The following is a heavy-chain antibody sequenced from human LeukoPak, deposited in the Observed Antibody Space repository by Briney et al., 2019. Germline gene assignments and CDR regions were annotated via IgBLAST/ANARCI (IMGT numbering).Heavy chain of an antibody. V-gene: IGHV3-23*01. CDR2: ISGSGSST. Sequence: GGSLRLSCAASGFTFSSYAMSWVRQAPGKGLEWVSGISGSGSSTYYTDSVRGRFTISRDNSKNTLYLLMNSLRVEDTAVYYCAKDPAIMGAYYYYMDVWGKGTTVTVSS. CDR1: GFTFSSYA. J-gene: IGHJ6*03. CDR3: AKDPAIMGAYYYYMDV. D-gene: IGHD2-8*01.